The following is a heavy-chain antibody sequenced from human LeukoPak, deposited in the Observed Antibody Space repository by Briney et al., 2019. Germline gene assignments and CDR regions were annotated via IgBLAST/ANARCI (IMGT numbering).Heavy chain of an antibody. D-gene: IGHD3-16*01. Sequence: PGGSLRLSCAASGFTFSSYRMNWVRQAPGKGLEWVSFISSSMSTKYYADSVKGRFTISRDNSKNTLYLQMNSLRAEDTAVYFCARDQGNMGKFYFDYWGQGTLVTVSS. V-gene: IGHV3-48*01. CDR2: ISSSMSTK. CDR1: GFTFSSYR. CDR3: ARDQGNMGKFYFDY. J-gene: IGHJ4*02.